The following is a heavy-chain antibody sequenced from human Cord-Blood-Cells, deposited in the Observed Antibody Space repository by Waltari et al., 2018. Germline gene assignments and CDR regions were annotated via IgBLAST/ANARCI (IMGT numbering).Heavy chain of an antibody. D-gene: IGHD7-27*01. CDR3: ARDHTGD. Sequence: QVQLQQWGAGLLKPSETLSLTCAVYVGSFSGYYWSWIRQPPGKGLEWIGEINHSGSTNYNPSLKSRVTISVDTSKNQFSLKLSSVTAADTAVYYCARDHTGDWGQGTLVTVSS. CDR1: VGSFSGYY. J-gene: IGHJ4*02. CDR2: INHSGST. V-gene: IGHV4-34*01.